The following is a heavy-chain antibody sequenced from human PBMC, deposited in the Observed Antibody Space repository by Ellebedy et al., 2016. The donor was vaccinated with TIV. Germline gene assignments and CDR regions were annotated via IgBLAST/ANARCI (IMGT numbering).Heavy chain of an antibody. V-gene: IGHV3-23*01. J-gene: IGHJ3*02. CDR1: GFTFSDYY. D-gene: IGHD3-22*01. Sequence: GGSLRLSXAASGFTFSDYYMSWIRQAPGKGLEWVSAISGSGGSTYYADSVKGRFTISRDNSKNTLYLQMNSLRAEDTAVYYCAKDYYYDSSGYYSSAFDIWGQGTMVTVSS. CDR2: ISGSGGST. CDR3: AKDYYYDSSGYYSSAFDI.